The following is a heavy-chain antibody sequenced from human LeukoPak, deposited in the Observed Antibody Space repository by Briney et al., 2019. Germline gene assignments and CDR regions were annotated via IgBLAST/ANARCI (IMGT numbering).Heavy chain of an antibody. D-gene: IGHD2-15*01. CDR2: LTGSGNDA. V-gene: IGHV3-23*01. CDR3: AKGATGLRIVGDD. Sequence: GGSLRLSCAASGFTFINYAMTWVRQAPGKGLEWVSTLTGSGNDADYADSVKGRFTISRDNSKNMLYLQMDSLRAEDTAVYYCAKGATGLRIVGDDWGQGTLVTVSS. J-gene: IGHJ4*02. CDR1: GFTFINYA.